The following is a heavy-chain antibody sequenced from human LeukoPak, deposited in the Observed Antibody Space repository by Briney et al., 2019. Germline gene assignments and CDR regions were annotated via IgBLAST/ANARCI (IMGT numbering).Heavy chain of an antibody. CDR3: ARGLRYSSDY. Sequence: SETLSLTCNVSGGSISPYYWTWIRQPPGKGLEWIGFIYYFGSPNYNPSLKSRVTILVDTSKIQFSLQLTSVTAADTAVYYCARGLRYSSDYWGPGILVTVSS. CDR2: IYYFGSP. CDR1: GGSISPYY. D-gene: IGHD6-13*01. J-gene: IGHJ4*02. V-gene: IGHV4-59*01.